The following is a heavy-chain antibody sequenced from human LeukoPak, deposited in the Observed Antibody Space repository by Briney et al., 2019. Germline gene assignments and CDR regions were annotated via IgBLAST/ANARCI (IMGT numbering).Heavy chain of an antibody. J-gene: IGHJ4*02. D-gene: IGHD3-16*01. CDR3: ASPSGWAGGYFDY. CDR1: GGTFSSYA. V-gene: IGHV1-69*05. CDR2: IIPIFGTA. Sequence: SVKVSCKASGGTFSSYAISWVRQAPGQGLEWMGGIIPIFGTANYAQKFQGRVTITTDESTSTAYMELSSLRSEDTAVYYCASPSGWAGGYFDYWGQGTLVTVSP.